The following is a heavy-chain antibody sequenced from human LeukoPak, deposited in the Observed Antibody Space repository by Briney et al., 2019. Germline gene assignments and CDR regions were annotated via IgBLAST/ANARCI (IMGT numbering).Heavy chain of an antibody. CDR2: IYSGGST. CDR3: ARGGVEGATWLRSSSSPMVPKSKYYFDY. J-gene: IGHJ4*02. Sequence: PGGSLRLSCAASGFTFSDYYMSWVRQAPGKGLEWVSVIYSGGSTYYADSVKGRFTISRDNSKNTLYLQMNSLRAEDTAVYYCARGGVEGATWLRSSSSPMVPKSKYYFDYWGQGTLVTVSS. D-gene: IGHD5-12*01. V-gene: IGHV3-53*01. CDR1: GFTFSDYY.